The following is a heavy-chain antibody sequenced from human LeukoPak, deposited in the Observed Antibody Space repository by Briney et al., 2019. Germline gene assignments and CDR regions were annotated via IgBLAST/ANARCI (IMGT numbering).Heavy chain of an antibody. V-gene: IGHV3-21*01. CDR2: ISSTSSYT. D-gene: IGHD6-13*01. J-gene: IGHJ4*02. CDR3: AREIAAVDS. CDR1: GFTFSTYS. Sequence: PGGSLRLSCAASGFTFSTYSMNWVRQAPGKGLEWVSSISSTSSYTHYADSVKGRFTISRDNAKNSLYLQMNSLRDEDTAVYYCAREIAAVDSWGQGTLVTVSS.